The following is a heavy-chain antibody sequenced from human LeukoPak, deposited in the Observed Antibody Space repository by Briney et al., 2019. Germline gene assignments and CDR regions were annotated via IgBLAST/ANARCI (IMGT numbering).Heavy chain of an antibody. CDR3: ATSIAVAGSLDY. CDR1: GFTFTSSA. V-gene: IGHV1-58*02. J-gene: IGHJ4*02. Sequence: GTSVKVSCKASGFTFTSSAMQWVRQARGQRLEWIGWIAVGSGNTNYAQKFQERVTITRDMSTSTAYMELNSLRSEDTAVYYCATSIAVAGSLDYWGQGTLVTVSS. CDR2: IAVGSGNT. D-gene: IGHD6-19*01.